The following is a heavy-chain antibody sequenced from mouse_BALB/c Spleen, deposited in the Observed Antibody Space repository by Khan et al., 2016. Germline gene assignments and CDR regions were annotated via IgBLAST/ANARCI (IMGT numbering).Heavy chain of an antibody. D-gene: IGHD1-2*01. J-gene: IGHJ1*01. CDR2: IRYSGST. CDR3: TRSPSATRYFDV. Sequence: EVKLLESGPGLVKPSQSLSLTCTVSGYLITSDYAWNWIRQFPGNKLEWMGYIRYSGSTTYNPSLKSRITITRDTSKNQFFLQLYSVTTEDTATYYCTRSPSATRYFDVWGAGTTVTVSA. V-gene: IGHV3-2*02. CDR1: GYLITSDYA.